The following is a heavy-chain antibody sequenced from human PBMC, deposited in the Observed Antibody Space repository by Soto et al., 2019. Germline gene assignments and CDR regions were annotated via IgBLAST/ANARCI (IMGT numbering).Heavy chain of an antibody. CDR1: GFTFSSYG. CDR3: AKGYSYSVCDY. J-gene: IGHJ4*02. CDR2: ISYDGSNK. V-gene: IGHV3-30*18. Sequence: QVQLVESGGGVVQPGRSLRLSCAASGFTFSSYGMHWVRQAPGKGLEWVAVISYDGSNKYYADSVKGRFTISRDNSKNTRYLQMISLRAEYTAVYHCAKGYSYSVCDYWGQGTLVTVSS. D-gene: IGHD5-18*01.